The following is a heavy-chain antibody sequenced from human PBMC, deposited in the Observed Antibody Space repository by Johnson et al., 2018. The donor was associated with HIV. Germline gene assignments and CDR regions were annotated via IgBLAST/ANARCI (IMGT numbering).Heavy chain of an antibody. V-gene: IGHV3-11*05. Sequence: QVQLVESGGGLVKPGGSLRLSCAVSGFIFRDYYMSWIRQAPGKGLEWVSYISSSGKSTNYADSVKGLFTISRDNAKNTLYPQMNSLRAEDTAVYFCARAFGSAFDIWGQGTMVTVSS. CDR2: ISSSGKST. D-gene: IGHD1-14*01. CDR1: GFIFRDYY. J-gene: IGHJ3*02. CDR3: ARAFGSAFDI.